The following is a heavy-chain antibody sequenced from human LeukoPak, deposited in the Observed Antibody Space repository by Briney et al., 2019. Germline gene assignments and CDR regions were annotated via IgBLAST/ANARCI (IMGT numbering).Heavy chain of an antibody. CDR1: GFTFSSYG. Sequence: GGSLRLSCAASGFTFSSYGMHWVRQAPGKGLEWVAVVWYDGSNKYYADSVKGRFTISRDNSKNTLYLQMNSLRAEDPAVYYCARDVRTEYCSGGSCSNAFDIWGQGTMVTVSS. CDR2: VWYDGSNK. D-gene: IGHD2-15*01. J-gene: IGHJ3*02. CDR3: ARDVRTEYCSGGSCSNAFDI. V-gene: IGHV3-33*01.